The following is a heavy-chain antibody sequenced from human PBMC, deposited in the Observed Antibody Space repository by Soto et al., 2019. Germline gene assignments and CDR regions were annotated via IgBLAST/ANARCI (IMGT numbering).Heavy chain of an antibody. V-gene: IGHV4-39*01. CDR2: IYYSGST. J-gene: IGHJ6*03. CDR3: AARGHDFYYYYYMDV. Sequence: QLQLQESGPGLVKPSETLSLTCTVSGGSISSSSYYWGWIRQPPGKGLEWIGSIYYSGSTYYNPSLKSRVTISVDTSKNQFSLKLSSVTAADTAVYYCAARGHDFYYYYYMDVWGKGTTVTVSS. D-gene: IGHD1-1*01. CDR1: GGSISSSSYY.